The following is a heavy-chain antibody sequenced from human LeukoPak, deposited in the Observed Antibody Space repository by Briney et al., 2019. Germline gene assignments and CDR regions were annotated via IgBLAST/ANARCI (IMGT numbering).Heavy chain of an antibody. Sequence: SQTQSLTCTVSGGSISSGGYYWSWIRQPPGKGLEWIGYIYHSGSTYYNPSLKSRVTISVDRSKNQFSLKLSSVTAADTAVYYCARANVYCTNGVCFIPAFDIWGQGTMVTVSS. D-gene: IGHD2-8*01. CDR2: IYHSGST. CDR3: ARANVYCTNGVCFIPAFDI. V-gene: IGHV4-30-2*01. J-gene: IGHJ3*02. CDR1: GGSISSGGYY.